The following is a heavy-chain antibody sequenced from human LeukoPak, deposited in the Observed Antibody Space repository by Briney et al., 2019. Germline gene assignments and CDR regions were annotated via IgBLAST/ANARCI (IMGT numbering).Heavy chain of an antibody. V-gene: IGHV3-23*01. J-gene: IGHJ4*02. CDR1: GFTFSSYA. D-gene: IGHD3-3*01. CDR2: IGGSGGST. CDR3: AKYSRVDTTRDLDY. Sequence: GGSLRLSCAASGFTFSSYAMSWVRQAPGKGLEWVSVIGGSGGSTYHAASVKGRFTISRDNSKNTLYLQMNSQRAEDTAVYYCAKYSRVDTTRDLDYWGQGTLVTVSS.